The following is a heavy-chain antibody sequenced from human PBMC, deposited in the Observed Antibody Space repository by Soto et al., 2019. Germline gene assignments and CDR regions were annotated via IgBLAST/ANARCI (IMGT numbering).Heavy chain of an antibody. CDR1: GASTRRYY. J-gene: IGHJ4*01. CDR3: AFSVCCYGDHFD. D-gene: IGHD2-15*01. CDR2: VYTSDYT. Sequence: PQTLPDTYSVSGASTRRYYWHWIRQPPGKGLEWIGYVYTSDYTRYSSSLKSRVTISVDTSKSQFYLRLNSVTAADTAVYYCAFSVCCYGDHFD. V-gene: IGHV4-59*03.